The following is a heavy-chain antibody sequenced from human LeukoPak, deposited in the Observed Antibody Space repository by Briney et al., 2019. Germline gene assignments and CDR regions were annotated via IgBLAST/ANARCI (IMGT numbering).Heavy chain of an antibody. V-gene: IGHV1-69*06. CDR3: ASSDRDGYNYYFDY. CDR2: IIPIFGTA. CDR1: GGTFSSYA. Sequence: ASVKVSCKASGGTFSSYAISWVRRAPGQGPEWMGGIIPIFGTANYAQKFQGRVTITADKSTSTAYMELSSLRSEDTAVYYCASSDRDGYNYYFDYWGQGTLVTVSS. J-gene: IGHJ4*02. D-gene: IGHD5-24*01.